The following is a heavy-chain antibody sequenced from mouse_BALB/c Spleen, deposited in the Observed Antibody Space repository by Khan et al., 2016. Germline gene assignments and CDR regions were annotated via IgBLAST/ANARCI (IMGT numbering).Heavy chain of an antibody. CDR3: ASTFWYFDD. V-gene: IGHV4-1*02. Sequence: EVQLQESGGGLVQPGGSLKLSCAASGFDFSRYWMSWVRQAPGKGLEWIGEINPDSSTTNYTPSLKDKYTITRDNAKNTPYLQMSKVRSEDSALYYCASTFWYFDDWGEGTTVTVSS. CDR1: GFDFSRYW. J-gene: IGHJ1*01. CDR2: INPDSSTT.